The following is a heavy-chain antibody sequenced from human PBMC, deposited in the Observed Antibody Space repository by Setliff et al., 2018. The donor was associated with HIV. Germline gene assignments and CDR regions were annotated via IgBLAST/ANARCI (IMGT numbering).Heavy chain of an antibody. V-gene: IGHV4-59*01. CDR2: IFYSGTT. CDR3: ARFNALLGSSTYYDY. CDR1: EGYITGYY. Sequence: PSETLSLTCTVSEGYITGYYWTWIRQPPGRGLEWIGYIFYSGTTKFNPSLKSRAAISVDSSNNKFSLKMTSVTAADTAVYFCARFNALLGSSTYYDYWGPGLLVTVSS. D-gene: IGHD3-22*01. J-gene: IGHJ4*02.